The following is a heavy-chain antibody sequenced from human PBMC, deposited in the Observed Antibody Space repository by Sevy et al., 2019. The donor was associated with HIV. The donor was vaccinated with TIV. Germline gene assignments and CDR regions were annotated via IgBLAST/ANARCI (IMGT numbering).Heavy chain of an antibody. Sequence: GGSLRLSCAASGFTFSSYAMHWVRQAPGKGLEWVAVISYDGSNKYYADSVKGRFTISRDNSKNTLYLQMNSLRAEDTAVYYGARESSGWYGVGYYGMDVWGQGTTVTVSS. CDR3: ARESSGWYGVGYYGMDV. CDR2: ISYDGSNK. J-gene: IGHJ6*02. D-gene: IGHD6-19*01. CDR1: GFTFSSYA. V-gene: IGHV3-30-3*01.